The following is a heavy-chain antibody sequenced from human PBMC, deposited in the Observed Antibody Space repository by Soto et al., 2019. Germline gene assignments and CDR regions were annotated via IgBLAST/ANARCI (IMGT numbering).Heavy chain of an antibody. J-gene: IGHJ4*02. CDR3: AKEWVYDSSGWSFDY. CDR1: GFTFSSYG. Sequence: QVQLVESGGGVVQPGRSLRLSCAASGFTFSSYGMHWVPQAPGKGLEWVAVISYDGSNKYYADSVKGRFTISRDNSKNPLYLQMNSLRAEDTAVYYCAKEWVYDSSGWSFDYWGQGTLVTASS. D-gene: IGHD3-22*01. CDR2: ISYDGSNK. V-gene: IGHV3-30*18.